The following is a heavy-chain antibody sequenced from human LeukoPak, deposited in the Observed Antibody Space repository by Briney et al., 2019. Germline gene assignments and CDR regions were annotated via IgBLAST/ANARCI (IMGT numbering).Heavy chain of an antibody. CDR2: IYYSGST. V-gene: IGHV4-59*11. J-gene: IGHJ3*02. D-gene: IGHD3-22*01. Sequence: SETLSLTCTVSGGPISSHYWSWIRQPPGKGLEWIGYIYYSGSTNYNPSLKSRVTISVDTSKNQFSLKLSSVTAADTAVYYCARDRWRKNYYDSSGDAFDIWGQGTMVTVSS. CDR1: GGPISSHY. CDR3: ARDRWRKNYYDSSGDAFDI.